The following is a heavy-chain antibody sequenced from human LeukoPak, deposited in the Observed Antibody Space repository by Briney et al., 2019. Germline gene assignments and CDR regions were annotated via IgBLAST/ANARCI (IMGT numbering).Heavy chain of an antibody. CDR1: GFTFSSYA. V-gene: IGHV3-30-3*01. J-gene: IGHJ5*02. CDR3: AREGHDYGDYAGWFDP. CDR2: ISYDGSNK. D-gene: IGHD4-17*01. Sequence: GGSLRLSCAASGFTFSSYAMHWVRQAPGKGLEWVAVISYDGSNKYYADSVKGRFTISRDNSKNTLYLQMNSLRAEDTAVYYCAREGHDYGDYAGWFDPWGQGTLVTVSS.